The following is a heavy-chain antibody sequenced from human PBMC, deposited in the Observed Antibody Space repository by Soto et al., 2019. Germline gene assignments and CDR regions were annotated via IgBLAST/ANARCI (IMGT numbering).Heavy chain of an antibody. Sequence: GESLKISCKGSGYKPSTWHNFTSYWIAWVRQMPGEGLEWMGTIYPGDSDTRYSPSFQGHVTISADKSISTAYLQWSSLKASDTAMYYCARTSMQSRGYSYGHGGMDVWGQGTTVTVSS. J-gene: IGHJ6*02. CDR1: GYKPSTWHNFTSYW. V-gene: IGHV5-51*01. CDR3: ARTSMQSRGYSYGHGGMDV. D-gene: IGHD5-18*01. CDR2: IYPGDSDT.